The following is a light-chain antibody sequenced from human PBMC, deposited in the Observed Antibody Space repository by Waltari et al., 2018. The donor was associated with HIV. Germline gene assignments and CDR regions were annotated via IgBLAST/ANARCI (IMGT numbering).Light chain of an antibody. CDR2: YVN. V-gene: IGLV2-11*01. Sequence: QSFLTQPRPGSGSPGQSVPISCTGTSSDVGAYNYVSWYQQYPGEAPKILIYYVNKRPSGVPDRFSGSKSGNPASLTISGLQAEDEGDYYCCSYAGSNRVFGGGTKLTVL. CDR1: SSDVGAYNY. J-gene: IGLJ3*02. CDR3: CSYAGSNRV.